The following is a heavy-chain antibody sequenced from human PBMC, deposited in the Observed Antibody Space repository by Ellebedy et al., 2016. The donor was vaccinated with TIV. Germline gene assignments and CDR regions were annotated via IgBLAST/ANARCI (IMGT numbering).Heavy chain of an antibody. V-gene: IGHV3-23*01. Sequence: GGSLRLSCAASGFTFHSFAMHWVRQAPGKGLEWLSVISGDGRSTYHADSVKGRFTITRDNSKNTLYLQMNRVRTEDPAVYFCAKGSSSGFNYDRVGFEYWGQGTLVSVSS. CDR3: AKGSSSGFNYDRVGFEY. D-gene: IGHD3-22*01. CDR2: ISGDGRST. J-gene: IGHJ4*02. CDR1: GFTFHSFA.